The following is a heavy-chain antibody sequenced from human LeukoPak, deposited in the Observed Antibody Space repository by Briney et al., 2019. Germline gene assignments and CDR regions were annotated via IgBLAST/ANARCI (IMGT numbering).Heavy chain of an antibody. V-gene: IGHV3-23*01. Sequence: PGGSLRLSCAASGFNFRSFSMTWVRQAPGKGLEWVSTVTSSGGSTYYADSVKGRFTDSRDNSKNTLYLQMSSLRAEDTAVYYCSKTMGAIGHDFWGQGTLGTGSP. CDR2: VTSSGGST. D-gene: IGHD1-26*01. J-gene: IGHJ4*02. CDR1: GFNFRSFS. CDR3: SKTMGAIGHDF.